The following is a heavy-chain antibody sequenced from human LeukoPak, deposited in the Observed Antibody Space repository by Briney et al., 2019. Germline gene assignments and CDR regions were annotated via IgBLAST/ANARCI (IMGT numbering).Heavy chain of an antibody. CDR1: GFTFSSHA. V-gene: IGHV3-74*01. CDR2: INGDGNST. Sequence: SGGSLRLSCAASGFTFSSHAMSRVRQAPGKGLVWVSRINGDGNSTSYADSVKGRFTISRDNAKNTLYLQMNSLRAEDTAVYYCARALAVAGTGGYYWGQGTLVTVSS. D-gene: IGHD6-19*01. J-gene: IGHJ4*02. CDR3: ARALAVAGTGGYY.